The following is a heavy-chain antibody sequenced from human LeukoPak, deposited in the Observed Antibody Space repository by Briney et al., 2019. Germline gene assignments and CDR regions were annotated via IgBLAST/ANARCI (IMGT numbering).Heavy chain of an antibody. CDR1: GGPVTGYY. CDR3: ARIYGLYQEAMDV. Sequence: PSETLSLTCTVSGGPVTGYYWSWIRQPPGKGLEWIGYIHYTGFTIYNPSLKSRVTISVDTSKNQFSLRLNSKTAADTAVYYCARIYGLYQEAMDVWGPGITVTVSS. CDR2: IHYTGFT. J-gene: IGHJ6*02. V-gene: IGHV4-59*08. D-gene: IGHD3-16*02.